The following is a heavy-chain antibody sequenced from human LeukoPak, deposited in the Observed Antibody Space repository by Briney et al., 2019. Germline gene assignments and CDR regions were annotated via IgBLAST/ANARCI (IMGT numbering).Heavy chain of an antibody. CDR1: GGSNSCYY. V-gene: IGHV4-59*12. J-gene: IGHJ4*02. D-gene: IGHD3-10*01. Sequence: SETLSLTCTVSGGSNSCYYWSWIRQSPGTGLEWIGEIYHSGSTNYNPSLKSRVTISVDKSKNQFSLKLSSVTAADTAVYYCARDQVRGVLKYWGQGTLVTVSS. CDR3: ARDQVRGVLKY. CDR2: IYHSGST.